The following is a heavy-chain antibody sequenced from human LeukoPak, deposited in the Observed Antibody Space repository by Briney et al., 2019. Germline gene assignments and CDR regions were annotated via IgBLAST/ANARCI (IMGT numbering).Heavy chain of an antibody. CDR3: AKDRLGGPYFFHY. CDR2: IRYDGSNK. J-gene: IGHJ4*02. CDR1: GFTFSSYG. V-gene: IGHV3-30*02. D-gene: IGHD3-16*01. Sequence: GGSLRLSCAASGFTFSSYGMHWVRQAPGKGLEWVAFIRYDGSNKYYADSVKGRFTISRDNSKNTLYLQINSLRAEDTAVYFCAKDRLGGPYFFHYWGQGTLVTVSX.